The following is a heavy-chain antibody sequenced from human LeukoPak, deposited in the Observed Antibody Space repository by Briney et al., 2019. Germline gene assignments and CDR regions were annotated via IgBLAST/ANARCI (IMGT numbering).Heavy chain of an antibody. V-gene: IGHV4-34*01. CDR3: ARGGEKGFDY. J-gene: IGHJ4*02. CDR2: INHSGST. Sequence: SETLSLTCAVYGGSFSGYYWSWIRQPPGKGLEWIGEINHSGSTNYNPSLKSRVTISVDTSKNQFSLKLSSVTAADTAVYYCARGGEKGFDYWGQGTLVTVSS. CDR1: GGSFSGYY.